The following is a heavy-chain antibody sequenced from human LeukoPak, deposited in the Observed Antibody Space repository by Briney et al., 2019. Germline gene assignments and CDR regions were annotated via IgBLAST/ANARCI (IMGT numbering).Heavy chain of an antibody. J-gene: IGHJ4*02. D-gene: IGHD2-2*02. CDR3: ARARNGLVVQIPAGIFDY. CDR1: GYSIRSGYS. CDR2: MFQNGTA. V-gene: IGHV4-38-2*02. Sequence: SETLSLTCSGSGYSIRSGYSCGWIRQPTGKGLEWVGTMFQNGTAYYNPSLKSRVTISIDTSKNQFSLDLTSVTATDTALYYCARARNGLVVQIPAGIFDYWGQGALVTVSS.